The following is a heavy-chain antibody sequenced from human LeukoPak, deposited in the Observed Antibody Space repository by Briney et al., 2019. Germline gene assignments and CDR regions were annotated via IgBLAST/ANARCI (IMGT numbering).Heavy chain of an antibody. CDR1: GDSVSSINGA. CDR2: TYYRSKWHS. J-gene: IGHJ4*02. D-gene: IGHD6-19*01. Sequence: SQTLSLTCAISGDSVSSINGAWNWVRQSPSRGLEWLGRTYYRSKWHSDYAVPIQGRISINPDTSKNQFTLHLFSVTPDDTAVYYCARDVATTGWYTFDYWGQGTRVTVSS. V-gene: IGHV6-1*01. CDR3: ARDVATTGWYTFDY.